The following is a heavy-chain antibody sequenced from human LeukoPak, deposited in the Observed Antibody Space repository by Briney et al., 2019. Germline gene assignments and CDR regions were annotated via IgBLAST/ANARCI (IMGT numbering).Heavy chain of an antibody. Sequence: GGSLRLSCAASGFTSSNAWMSWGRQAPGKGLDWVGRMKSKTDGGTTDYAAPVKGRFTISRDDSKNTLYLQMNSLKTEDTAVYYCTTAGGAVAAPGWIDYWGQGTLVTVSS. V-gene: IGHV3-15*01. CDR1: GFTSSNAW. J-gene: IGHJ4*02. D-gene: IGHD6-19*01. CDR2: MKSKTDGGTT. CDR3: TTAGGAVAAPGWIDY.